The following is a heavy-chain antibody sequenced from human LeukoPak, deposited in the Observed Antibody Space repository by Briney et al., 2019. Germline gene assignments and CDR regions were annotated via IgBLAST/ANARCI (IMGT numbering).Heavy chain of an antibody. Sequence: PGGSLRLPCAASGFTFSSYWMSWVRQAPGKGLEWVANIKQDGIERYYVDSVKGRFTISRDNAKNSLYLQMNSLRAEDTAVYYCARRRCTSTSCFADYWGQGTLVTVSS. CDR2: IKQDGIER. D-gene: IGHD2-2*01. J-gene: IGHJ4*02. CDR1: GFTFSSYW. V-gene: IGHV3-7*01. CDR3: ARRRCTSTSCFADY.